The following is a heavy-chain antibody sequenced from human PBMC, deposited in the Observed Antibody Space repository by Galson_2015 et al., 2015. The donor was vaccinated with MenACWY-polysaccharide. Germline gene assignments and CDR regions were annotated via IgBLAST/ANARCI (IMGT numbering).Heavy chain of an antibody. CDR2: IYYTGST. CDR1: GTSITSFY. J-gene: IGHJ4*02. D-gene: IGHD1-26*01. V-gene: IGHV4-59*08. Sequence: SETLSLTCSVSGTSITSFYWSWIRQSPGKGLEWIGYIYYTGSTNSNPSLKSRASVSIDVSRKEFSLRLSSATAADTAVYYCARRGGFGSNAAHFDYWGQGILVTVSS. CDR3: ARRGGFGSNAAHFDY.